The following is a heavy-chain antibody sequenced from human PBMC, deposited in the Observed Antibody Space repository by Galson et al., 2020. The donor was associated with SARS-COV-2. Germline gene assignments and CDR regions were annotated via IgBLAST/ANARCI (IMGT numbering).Heavy chain of an antibody. Sequence: SQASETLSLTCAVYGGSFSDYYWSWIRQSPGRGLEWIGEITHSGSTSYNPSLKSRVTISVDTSKNQFSLNLNSVSAADTAVYYCARGGSYVRNWFDPWGQGTLVTVST. CDR2: ITHSGST. V-gene: IGHV4-34*01. CDR1: GGSFSDYY. CDR3: ARGGSYVRNWFDP. D-gene: IGHD3-10*01. J-gene: IGHJ5*02.